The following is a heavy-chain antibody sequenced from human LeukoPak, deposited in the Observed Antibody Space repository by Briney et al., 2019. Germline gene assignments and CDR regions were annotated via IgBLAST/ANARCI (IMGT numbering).Heavy chain of an antibody. CDR2: ISNSGSST. Sequence: GGCLSLSCAVSGFSPSDYYTTWVRHAPGGGLEWVSYISNSGSSTFYADSVKGRFTLSRDNGKNSLNLEMNNMGAEDTAIYYCSRGDPYWEAFYYCVDVWGKGTTVIVSS. D-gene: IGHD2-8*02. V-gene: IGHV3-11*01. J-gene: IGHJ6*03. CDR3: SRGDPYWEAFYYCVDV. CDR1: GFSPSDYY.